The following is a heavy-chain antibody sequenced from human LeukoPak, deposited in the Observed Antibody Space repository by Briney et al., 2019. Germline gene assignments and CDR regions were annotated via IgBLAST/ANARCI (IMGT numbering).Heavy chain of an antibody. CDR2: VHLDGRT. CDR1: GGSVINTNW. V-gene: IGHV4-4*02. CDR3: AREGGFYRPLDY. D-gene: IGHD3-3*01. J-gene: IGHJ4*02. Sequence: PSETLSLTCGVSGGSVINTNWWTWVRQPPGKGLEWIGEVHLDGRTNYNPSLESRLTMSVDVSETRVSLKLTSVTAADTAVYYCAREGGFYRPLDYSGQGTLVTVSS.